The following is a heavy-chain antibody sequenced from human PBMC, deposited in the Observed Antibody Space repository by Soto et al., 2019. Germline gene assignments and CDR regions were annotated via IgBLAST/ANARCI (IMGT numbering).Heavy chain of an antibody. D-gene: IGHD3-22*01. Sequence: GGSLRLSCAASVFTFSSYSMNWVRQAPGKGLEWVSSISSSSSYIYYADSVKGRFTISRDNAKNSLYLQMNSLRAEDTAVYYCARNYYYDSSGYWFDPWGQGTLVTVSS. J-gene: IGHJ5*02. CDR3: ARNYYYDSSGYWFDP. CDR2: ISSSSSYI. CDR1: VFTFSSYS. V-gene: IGHV3-21*01.